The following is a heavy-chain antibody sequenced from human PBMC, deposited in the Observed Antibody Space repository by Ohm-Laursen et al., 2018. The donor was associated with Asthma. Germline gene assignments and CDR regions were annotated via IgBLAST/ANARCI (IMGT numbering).Heavy chain of an antibody. Sequence: TLSLTCSVSGGSISSGHYYWTWIRQHPGKGLEWIGNIHYSGSTIYNPSLESRLTISVDTSKNQFSLNLNSATAADTALYYCARDGRLRGSFDYWGQGTLVTVSS. CDR2: IHYSGST. D-gene: IGHD3-10*01. V-gene: IGHV4-31*03. CDR1: GGSISSGHYY. CDR3: ARDGRLRGSFDY. J-gene: IGHJ4*02.